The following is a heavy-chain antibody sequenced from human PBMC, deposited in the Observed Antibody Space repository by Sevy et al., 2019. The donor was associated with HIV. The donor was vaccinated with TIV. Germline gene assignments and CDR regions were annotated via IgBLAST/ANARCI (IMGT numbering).Heavy chain of an antibody. J-gene: IGHJ3*02. V-gene: IGHV4-59*08. CDR1: DGSINSDH. CDR3: ARRNDFDI. Sequence: SETLSLTCTVSDGSINSDHWNWIRQPPGKGLEWIGYVYYTGGTNYNPSLKNRVTISVDRTKNQISLKLTSVTAADTAVYYCARRNDFDIWGQGTMVTVSS. CDR2: VYYTGGT.